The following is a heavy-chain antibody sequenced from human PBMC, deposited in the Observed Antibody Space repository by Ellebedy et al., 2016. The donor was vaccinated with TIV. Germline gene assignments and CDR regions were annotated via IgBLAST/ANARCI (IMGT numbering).Heavy chain of an antibody. CDR2: IYYSGST. D-gene: IGHD5-24*01. V-gene: IGHV4-59*08. CDR1: GASMHNYY. J-gene: IGHJ3*02. Sequence: MPSETLSLTCPVSGASMHNYYWSWIRQPQGKGLEWIGYIYYSGSTNYNPSLKSRVTISVDTSKKQFSLKLSSVTAADTAVYYCASLEMATILDAFDIWGQGTKVTVSS. CDR3: ASLEMATILDAFDI.